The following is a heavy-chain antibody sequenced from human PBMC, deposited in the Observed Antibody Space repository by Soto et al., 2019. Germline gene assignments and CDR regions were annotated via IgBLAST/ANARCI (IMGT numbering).Heavy chain of an antibody. V-gene: IGHV4-31*03. Sequence: SETLSLTCTVSGGSISSGGYYWSWIRQHPGKGLEWIGYIYYSGSTYYNPSLKSRVTISVDTSKNQFSLKLSSVTAADTAVYYCARDSFWSGYADYYGMDVWGQGTTVTVSS. J-gene: IGHJ6*02. CDR1: GGSISSGGYY. CDR2: IYYSGST. D-gene: IGHD3-3*01. CDR3: ARDSFWSGYADYYGMDV.